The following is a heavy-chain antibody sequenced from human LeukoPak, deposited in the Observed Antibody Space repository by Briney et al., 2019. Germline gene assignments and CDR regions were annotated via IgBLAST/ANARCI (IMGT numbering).Heavy chain of an antibody. Sequence: GGSLRLSCAASGFTFSSYWMHWVRQAPGKGLVWVSRINSDGSSTSYADSVKGRFTISRDNAKNTLYLQMNSLRAEDTAVYYCARLGLRAYYYDSSGYYYSYYFDYWGQGTLVTVSS. V-gene: IGHV3-74*01. D-gene: IGHD3-22*01. CDR2: INSDGSST. J-gene: IGHJ4*02. CDR1: GFTFSSYW. CDR3: ARLGLRAYYYDSSGYYYSYYFDY.